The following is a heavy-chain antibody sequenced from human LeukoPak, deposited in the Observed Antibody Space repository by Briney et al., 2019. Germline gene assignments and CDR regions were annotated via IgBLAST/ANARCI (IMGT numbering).Heavy chain of an antibody. CDR2: IKSKTDGGTT. V-gene: IGHV3-15*01. Sequence: GGSLRLSCAASGFTFSNARMSWVRQAPGKGLEWVGRIKSKTDGGTTDYAAPVKGRFTISRDDSKNTLYLQMNSLKTEDTAVYYCTTDEAYCGGDCGDAFDIWGQGTMVTVSS. D-gene: IGHD2-21*02. CDR3: TTDEAYCGGDCGDAFDI. J-gene: IGHJ3*02. CDR1: GFTFSNAR.